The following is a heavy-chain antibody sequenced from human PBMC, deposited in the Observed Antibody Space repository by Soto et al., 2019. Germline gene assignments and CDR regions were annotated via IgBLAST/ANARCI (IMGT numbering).Heavy chain of an antibody. CDR1: GFTVSSNY. CDR2: IYSGGST. CDR3: ARDRRTGGSWQPLDY. V-gene: IGHV3-66*01. J-gene: IGHJ4*02. Sequence: GGSLRLSCAASGFTVSSNYMSWVRQAPGKGLEWVSVIYSGGSTYYADSVKGRFTISRDNSKNTLYLQMNSLRAEDTAVYYCARDRRTGGSWQPLDYWGQGTLVTVSS. D-gene: IGHD2-15*01.